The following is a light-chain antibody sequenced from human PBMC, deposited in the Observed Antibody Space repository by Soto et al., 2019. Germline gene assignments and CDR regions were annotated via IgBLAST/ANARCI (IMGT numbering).Light chain of an antibody. V-gene: IGLV2-8*01. CDR1: ASDIGRYNY. CDR3: NSYVGSNNYV. Sequence: QSALTQPPSASGSPGQSVTISCIGTASDIGRYNYVSWYQHHPGKAPKLIIYEVTKRPSGVPDRFSGSESGNTASLAVSGLQADDEADYYCNSYVGSNNYVFGTGTKVTV. J-gene: IGLJ1*01. CDR2: EVT.